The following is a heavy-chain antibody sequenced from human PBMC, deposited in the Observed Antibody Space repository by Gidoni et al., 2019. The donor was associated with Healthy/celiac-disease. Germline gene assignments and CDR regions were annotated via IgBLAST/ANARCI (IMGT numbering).Heavy chain of an antibody. J-gene: IGHJ1*01. CDR3: AKDPNYYYDSSGYSYFQH. CDR1: GFTFSSYS. CDR2: MSGSGGST. Sequence: EVQLLESGGGLVQPGGSLRLSCAASGFTFSSYSMSWVRQAPGKGLEWVSAMSGSGGSTYYADAVKGRFTISRDNSKNTLYLQMNSLRAEDTAVYYCAKDPNYYYDSSGYSYFQHWGQGTLVTVSS. D-gene: IGHD3-22*01. V-gene: IGHV3-23*01.